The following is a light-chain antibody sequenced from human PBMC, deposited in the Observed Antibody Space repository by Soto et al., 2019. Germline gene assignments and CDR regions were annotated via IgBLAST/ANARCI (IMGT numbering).Light chain of an antibody. V-gene: IGLV1-40*01. CDR2: GNS. Sequence: QAVATQPPSVSGAPGQRVTISCTGSSSNIGAGYDVHWYQQLPGTAPKLLIYGNSNRPSGVPDRFSGSKSGTSASLAITGLQAEDEADYYCQSYDGSLSGHVVFGGGTKVTVL. CDR1: SSNIGAGYD. CDR3: QSYDGSLSGHVV. J-gene: IGLJ2*01.